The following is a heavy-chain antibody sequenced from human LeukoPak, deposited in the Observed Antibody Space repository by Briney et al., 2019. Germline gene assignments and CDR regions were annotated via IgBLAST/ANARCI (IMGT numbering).Heavy chain of an antibody. V-gene: IGHV5-51*01. CDR2: IYPGDSDT. J-gene: IGHJ1*01. D-gene: IGHD6-13*01. CDR1: GYSFTSYW. CDR3: ARPASSSVTEYFQH. Sequence: GESLKISCKGSGYSFTSYWIGWVRQMPGNGLEWMWIIYPGDSDTRYSPSFQRQVTISADKSISTAYLQWSSLKASDTAMYYCARPASSSVTEYFQHWGQGTLVTVSS.